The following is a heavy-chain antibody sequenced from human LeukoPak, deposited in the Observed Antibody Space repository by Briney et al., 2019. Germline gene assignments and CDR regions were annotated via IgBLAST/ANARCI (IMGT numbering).Heavy chain of an antibody. CDR3: AKGSLSYCSGRCYYFDY. CDR2: ISGSGGST. Sequence: GGSLRLSCAVSGFTFSSYAMSWVRQAPGKGLEWVSAISGSGGSTYYADSVKGRVTISRDNTKNTLYLQMNSLRAEDTAVYVRAKGSLSYCSGRCYYFDYWGQGTLVTVSS. D-gene: IGHD2-15*01. V-gene: IGHV3-23*01. J-gene: IGHJ4*02. CDR1: GFTFSSYA.